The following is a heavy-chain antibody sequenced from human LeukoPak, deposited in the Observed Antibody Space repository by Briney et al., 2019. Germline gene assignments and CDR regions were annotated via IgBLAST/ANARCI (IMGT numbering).Heavy chain of an antibody. CDR2: LDPEDGET. CDR3: ATDKNYYDSSGYYRGTYYFDY. CDR1: GYTLTELS. D-gene: IGHD3-22*01. Sequence: GASVKVSCKVSGYTLTELSMHWVRQAPGKGLEWMGGLDPEDGETIYAQKFQGRVTMTEDTSTDTAYMELSSLRSEDTAVYYCATDKNYYDSSGYYRGTYYFDYWGQGTLVTVSS. V-gene: IGHV1-24*01. J-gene: IGHJ4*02.